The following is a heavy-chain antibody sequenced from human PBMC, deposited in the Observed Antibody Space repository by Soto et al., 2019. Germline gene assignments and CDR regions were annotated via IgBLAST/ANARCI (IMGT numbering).Heavy chain of an antibody. CDR1: GGSISSYY. V-gene: IGHV4-4*07. CDR2: IYTSGST. J-gene: IGHJ5*02. D-gene: IGHD6-19*01. CDR3: ARDLLAVGGYNWFDP. Sequence: QVQLQESGPGLVKPSETLSLTCTVSGGSISSYYWSWIRQSAGKGLEWIGRIYTSGSTNYNPSLKSRVTMSVDTSKNQFSLKLSSVTAADTAVYYCARDLLAVGGYNWFDPWGQGTLVTVSS.